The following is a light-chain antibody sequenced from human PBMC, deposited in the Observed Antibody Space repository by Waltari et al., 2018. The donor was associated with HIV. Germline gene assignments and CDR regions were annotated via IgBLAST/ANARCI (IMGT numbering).Light chain of an antibody. Sequence: EIVLTQTPGTLSLSTAERATPTCRASQSVSSSYLAWYQQKPGQAPRLLIYGASSRATGIPDRFSGSGSGTDFTLTISRLEPEDFAVYYCQQYGSSRCTFGQGTKLEIK. CDR2: GAS. J-gene: IGKJ2*02. CDR3: QQYGSSRCT. V-gene: IGKV3-20*01. CDR1: QSVSSSY.